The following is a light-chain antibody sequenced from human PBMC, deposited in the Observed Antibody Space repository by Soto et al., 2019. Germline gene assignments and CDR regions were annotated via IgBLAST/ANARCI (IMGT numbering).Light chain of an antibody. V-gene: IGLV2-8*01. Sequence: QSVLTQPPSASGSPGQSVTISCTGTSSDVGGYNYVSWYQQHPGKAPKLMIYEFSRRPSGVPDRFSGSRSGNTAFLTVSGLQAEDQADYYCCSYAGNDNFYVFATGPKVTVL. J-gene: IGLJ1*01. CDR3: CSYAGNDNFYV. CDR1: SSDVGGYNY. CDR2: EFS.